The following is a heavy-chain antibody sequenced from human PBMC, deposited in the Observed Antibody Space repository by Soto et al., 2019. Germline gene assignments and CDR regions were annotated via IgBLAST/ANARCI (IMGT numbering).Heavy chain of an antibody. CDR2: ISGSGGST. CDR1: GFTVSSYA. J-gene: IGHJ2*01. V-gene: IGHV3-23*01. Sequence: EVQLLESGGGLVQPGGSVGLSCAAAGFTVSSYAMSWVRQAPGKGLVWVLAISGSGGSTYYADSVKGRSTISRDNSKNTLYLQMNSLRPEYTAVYDCAKEPMTTVTRLYYWYFDHWGRGTLVTVSS. D-gene: IGHD4-17*01. CDR3: AKEPMTTVTRLYYWYFDH.